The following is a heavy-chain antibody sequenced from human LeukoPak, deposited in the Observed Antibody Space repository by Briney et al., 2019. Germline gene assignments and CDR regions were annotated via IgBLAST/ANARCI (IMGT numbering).Heavy chain of an antibody. V-gene: IGHV3-21*01. CDR3: ASFRYDDTFDI. J-gene: IGHJ3*02. D-gene: IGHD1-1*01. CDR2: INSESDYI. Sequence: GGSLRLSCAASGFAFSPYTFNWVRQAPGKGLEWLSSINSESDYIYYADSVKGRFTIFRDNAKNSLFLQMNSLRAEDTAVYYCASFRYDDTFDIWGQGTMVTVSS. CDR1: GFAFSPYT.